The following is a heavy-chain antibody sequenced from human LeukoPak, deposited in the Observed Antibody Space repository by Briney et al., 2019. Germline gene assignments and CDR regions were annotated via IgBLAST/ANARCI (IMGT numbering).Heavy chain of an antibody. CDR1: GFTFSSYS. CDR2: ISSSSTNI. J-gene: IGHJ4*02. Sequence: LPGGSLRLSCAASGFTFSSYSMNWVRQAPGKGLEWVSYISSSSTNIYYADSVKGRFTISRDNAKNSLYLQMNSLRDEDTAVYYCARGPRWELPHYFDYWGQGTLVTVSS. V-gene: IGHV3-48*02. D-gene: IGHD1-26*01. CDR3: ARGPRWELPHYFDY.